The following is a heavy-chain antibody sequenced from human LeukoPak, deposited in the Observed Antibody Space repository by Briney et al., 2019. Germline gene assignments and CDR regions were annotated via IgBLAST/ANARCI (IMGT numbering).Heavy chain of an antibody. Sequence: SETLSLTCAVSGASVTTYYWSWLRQPPGKSPEWIGYIYYSGRRIYSPSLNSRVTISLDTYKNRFSLNLTYVTAADTAVYYCAREGYGSRSRDNWLDPWGQGTLVTVSS. D-gene: IGHD3-10*01. J-gene: IGHJ5*02. CDR1: GASVTTYY. CDR2: IYYSGRR. CDR3: AREGYGSRSRDNWLDP. V-gene: IGHV4-59*02.